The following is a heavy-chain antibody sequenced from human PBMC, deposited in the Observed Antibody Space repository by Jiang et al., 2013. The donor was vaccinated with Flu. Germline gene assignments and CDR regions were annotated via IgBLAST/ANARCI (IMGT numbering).Heavy chain of an antibody. CDR2: INTNTGNP. CDR3: AREGSSWPKDWVYYYGMDV. Sequence: SVKVSCKASGYTFTSYAMNWVRQAPGQGLEWMGWINTNTGNPTYAQGFTGRFVFSLDTSVSTAYLQISSLKAEDTAVYYCAREGSSWPKDWVYYYGMDVWGQGTTVTVSS. J-gene: IGHJ6*02. D-gene: IGHD6-13*01. CDR1: GYTFTSYA. V-gene: IGHV7-4-1*02.